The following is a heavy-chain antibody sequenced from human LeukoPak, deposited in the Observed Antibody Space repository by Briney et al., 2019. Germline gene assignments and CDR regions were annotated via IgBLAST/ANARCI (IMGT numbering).Heavy chain of an antibody. V-gene: IGHV5-51*01. CDR2: IYPGDSDT. D-gene: IGHD1-26*01. J-gene: IGHJ4*02. CDR3: ARQRGSYNYFDY. Sequence: GESLKISCNGSGYSFTSYCIVYVGQMPGNNLEWMGIIYPGDSDTSYSPPFQGQRTISADKSISTTYLQWSSLKASDTAMNYCARQRGSYNYFDYWGQGTLVTVSS. CDR1: GYSFTSYC.